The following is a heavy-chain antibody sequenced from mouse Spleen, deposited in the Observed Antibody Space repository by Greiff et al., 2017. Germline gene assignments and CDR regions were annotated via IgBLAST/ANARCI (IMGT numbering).Heavy chain of an antibody. Sequence: VQLQESGAELVRPGSSVKLSCKASGYTFTSYWMDWVKQRPGQGLEWIGNIYPSDSETHYNQKFKDKATLTVDKSSSTAYMQLSSLTSEDSAVYYCARATMITTFDYWGQGTTLTVSS. CDR1: GYTFTSYW. D-gene: IGHD2-4*01. CDR3: ARATMITTFDY. V-gene: IGHV1-61*01. J-gene: IGHJ2*01. CDR2: IYPSDSET.